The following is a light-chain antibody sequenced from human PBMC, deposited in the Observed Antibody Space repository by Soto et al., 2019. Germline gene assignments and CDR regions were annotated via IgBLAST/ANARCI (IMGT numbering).Light chain of an antibody. Sequence: TQSPATLSVFPGERATLSCSASQSVATNLAWYQQRPGQAPRLLIYGASKRAIGLPARFSGSGSGTEFTLTITSLQSEDFAVYYCQQYNKWPQTFGQGTKVDI. J-gene: IGKJ1*01. CDR2: GAS. V-gene: IGKV3-15*01. CDR3: QQYNKWPQT. CDR1: QSVATN.